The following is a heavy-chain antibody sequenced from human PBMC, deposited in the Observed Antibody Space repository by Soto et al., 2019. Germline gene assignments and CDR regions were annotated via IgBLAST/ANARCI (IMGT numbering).Heavy chain of an antibody. D-gene: IGHD1-1*01. Sequence: TLSLTCTVSDGSISSRDYYWSWIHQHPGKGLEWIGYIYYSGSTYYNPSLKSRVTISVDTSKNQFSLKLSSVTAADTAVYYCARRPQLEPRFDYWGQGTLVTVSS. CDR1: DGSISSRDYY. CDR3: ARRPQLEPRFDY. V-gene: IGHV4-31*03. J-gene: IGHJ4*02. CDR2: IYYSGST.